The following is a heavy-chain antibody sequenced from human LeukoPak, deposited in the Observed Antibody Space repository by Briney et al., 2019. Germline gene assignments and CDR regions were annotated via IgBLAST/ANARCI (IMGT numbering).Heavy chain of an antibody. Sequence: GGSLRLPCAASGITVSINDMSWVRQAPGKGLEWVSIIYSGGSTYYADSVKGRFTISRDNSKNTLYLQMNSLRAEDTAVYYCARGGFSWYFFDYWGQGTLVTVSS. D-gene: IGHD6-13*01. CDR1: GITVSIND. CDR3: ARGGFSWYFFDY. J-gene: IGHJ4*02. V-gene: IGHV3-66*01. CDR2: IYSGGST.